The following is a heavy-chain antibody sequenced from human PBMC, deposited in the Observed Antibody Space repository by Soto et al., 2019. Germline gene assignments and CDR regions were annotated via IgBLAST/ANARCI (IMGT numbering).Heavy chain of an antibody. CDR3: ARGRGFGELLSWFDP. CDR1: GGSLSGYY. Sequence: QVQLQQWGAGLLKPSETLSLTCAVYGGSLSGYYCSWIRQPPGKGLEWIGEINHSGSTNYNPSLTSRVTISVDTSKTQFSMKLSSVNAADTAVYYCARGRGFGELLSWFDPWGQGTLVTVSS. J-gene: IGHJ5*02. V-gene: IGHV4-34*01. D-gene: IGHD3-10*01. CDR2: INHSGST.